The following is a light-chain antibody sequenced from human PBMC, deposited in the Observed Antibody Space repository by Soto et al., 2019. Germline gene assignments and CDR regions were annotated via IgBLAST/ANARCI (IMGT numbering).Light chain of an antibody. CDR3: TSYSSSNTLV. CDR2: EVS. Sequence: QSALTQPASVSGSPGQTITISCSGTSEDVGGYNYVSWYQHHPGKAPKLMIYEVSNRPSGLSNRFSGSKSGNTASLTISGLQTEDEADDYCTSYSSSNTLVFGTGTKVTVL. J-gene: IGLJ1*01. V-gene: IGLV2-14*01. CDR1: SEDVGGYNY.